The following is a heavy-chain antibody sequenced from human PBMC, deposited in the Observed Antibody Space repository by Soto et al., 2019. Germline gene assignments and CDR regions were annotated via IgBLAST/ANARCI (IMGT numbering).Heavy chain of an antibody. J-gene: IGHJ4*02. CDR1: GFTLSDYW. CDR3: ARAPDQTPIDY. D-gene: IGHD2-2*01. CDR2: ISVDGGST. V-gene: IGHV3-74*03. Sequence: EVQLVESGGGLVQPGGSLRLSCAASGFTLSDYWMHWVRQVPGKGLLWVSRISVDGGSTTYADSVKGRFTICRNNARNTLYPQMDTLRAEDTAVYYCARAPDQTPIDYWGQGSLVTVSS.